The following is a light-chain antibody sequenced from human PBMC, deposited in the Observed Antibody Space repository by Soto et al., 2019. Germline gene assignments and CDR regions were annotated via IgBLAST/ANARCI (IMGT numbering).Light chain of an antibody. J-gene: IGKJ5*01. CDR2: KAS. V-gene: IGKV1-5*03. Sequence: DIQMTQSPSTLSGSVGDRVTITCRASQTISSWLAWYQQKPGKAPKLLIYKASTLQSGVPSRFSGSGSGADFTLTISSLQPEDSATYYCQLSHTTLTFGQGTRLEI. CDR3: QLSHTTLT. CDR1: QTISSW.